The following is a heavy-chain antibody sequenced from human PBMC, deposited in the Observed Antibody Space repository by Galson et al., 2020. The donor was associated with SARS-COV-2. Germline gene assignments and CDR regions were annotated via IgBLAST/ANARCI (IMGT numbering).Heavy chain of an antibody. V-gene: IGHV3-30*03. CDR1: GFTFSSYG. CDR2: ISYDGSNK. Sequence: GGSLRLSCAASGFTFSSYGMHWVRQAPGKGLEWVAVISYDGSNKYYADSVKGRFTISRDNSKNTLYLRMNSLRAEDTAVYYCARDRFYDFWEGAFDIWGQGTMVTVSS. J-gene: IGHJ3*02. CDR3: ARDRFYDFWEGAFDI. D-gene: IGHD3-3*01.